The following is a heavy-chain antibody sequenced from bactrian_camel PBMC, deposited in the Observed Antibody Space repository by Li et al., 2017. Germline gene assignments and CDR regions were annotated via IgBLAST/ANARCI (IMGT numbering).Heavy chain of an antibody. J-gene: IGHJ7*01. V-gene: IGHV3S54*01. CDR2: IATGSGST. Sequence: HVQLVESGGGSVQAGGSLRLSCAASRNTHCMGWFRQAPGKEHEGVATIATGSGSTYYADSVKGRFTISRDNVENTMYLQLNSLKTEDTAKYYCTKYVCSGRGTCYGMEYWGKGTQVTVS. D-gene: IGHD5*01. CDR1: RNTHC.